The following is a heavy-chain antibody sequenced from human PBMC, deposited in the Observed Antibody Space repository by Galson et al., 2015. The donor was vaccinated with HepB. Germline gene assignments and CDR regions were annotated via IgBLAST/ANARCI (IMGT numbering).Heavy chain of an antibody. J-gene: IGHJ4*02. V-gene: IGHV3-74*01. CDR2: INSDGSSS. D-gene: IGHD1-1*01. Sequence: SLRLSCAASGFTFSGHWMHWVRQAPGKGLIWVSRINSDGSSSSYADYVKGRFTISRDDAKNTLYLQLNSLRAEDTAIYYCARGRPGTFTVLGNWGQGTRVTVSS. CDR1: GFTFSGHW. CDR3: ARGRPGTFTVLGN.